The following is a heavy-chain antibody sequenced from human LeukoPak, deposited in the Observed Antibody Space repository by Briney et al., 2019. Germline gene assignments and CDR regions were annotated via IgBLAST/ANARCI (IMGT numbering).Heavy chain of an antibody. J-gene: IGHJ4*02. CDR2: ISSSSSYI. D-gene: IGHD2-21*02. CDR3: ARDGSVVVAASPFDY. V-gene: IGHV3-21*01. CDR1: GFTFSSYS. Sequence: GGSLRLSCAASGFTFSSYSMNWVRQAPGKGLEWVSSISSSSSYIHYADSVKGRFTISRDNAKNSLYLQMNSLRAEDTAVYYCARDGSVVVAASPFDYWGQGTLVTVSS.